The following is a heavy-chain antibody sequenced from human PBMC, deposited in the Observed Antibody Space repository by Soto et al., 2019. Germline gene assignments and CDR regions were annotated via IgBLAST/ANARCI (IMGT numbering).Heavy chain of an antibody. V-gene: IGHV4-34*01. CDR1: GGSFSGYY. Sequence: SETLSLTCAVYGGSFSGYYWSWIRQPPGKGLEWIGEINHSGSTNYNPSLKSRVTISVDTSKNQFSLKLSSVTAADTAVYYCARRPSITMVRGVIGYYSGMDVWGQGTTVTVSS. J-gene: IGHJ6*02. CDR3: ARRPSITMVRGVIGYYSGMDV. CDR2: INHSGST. D-gene: IGHD3-10*01.